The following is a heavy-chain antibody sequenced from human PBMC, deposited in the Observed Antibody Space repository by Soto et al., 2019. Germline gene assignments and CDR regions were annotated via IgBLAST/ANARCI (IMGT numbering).Heavy chain of an antibody. CDR1: GFTFSSYG. CDR3: AKAGPITNWYFDY. J-gene: IGHJ4*02. D-gene: IGHD1-1*01. Sequence: QVELVESGGGVVQPGRSLRLSCAASGFTFSSYGMHWVRQAPGKGLEWVAVISYDGNLAYYADSVKGRFTISRDNSKNTLYLQRNSLSTEDTAIYYSAKAGPITNWYFDYWGQGTLITVSS. CDR2: ISYDGNLA. V-gene: IGHV3-30*18.